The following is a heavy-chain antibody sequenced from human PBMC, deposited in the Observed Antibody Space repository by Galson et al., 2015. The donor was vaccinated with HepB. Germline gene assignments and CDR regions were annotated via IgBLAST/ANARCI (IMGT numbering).Heavy chain of an antibody. Sequence: SLRLSCAASGFTFSDAWMQWVRQAPGKGLEWVGRIKSKANGGTTDYAAPVKGRLTISRDDSENTLYLQMNSLETEDTAVYYCASYRDSSGYHFDYWGQGTLVTVSS. CDR2: IKSKANGGTT. CDR1: GFTFSDAW. J-gene: IGHJ4*02. V-gene: IGHV3-15*01. D-gene: IGHD3-22*01. CDR3: ASYRDSSGYHFDY.